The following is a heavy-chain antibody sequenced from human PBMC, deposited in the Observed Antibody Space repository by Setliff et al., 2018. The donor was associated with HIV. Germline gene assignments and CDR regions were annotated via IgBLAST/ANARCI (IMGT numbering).Heavy chain of an antibody. J-gene: IGHJ5*02. CDR1: GFTFSNYA. Sequence: LRLSCAASGFTFSNYAMSWVRQAPGKGLEWVSAIYGSSGSTNYADSVKGRFTISRDNSKNMLYLQMNSLRAEDAAVYYCAKGQDGLRYNWFDPWGHGTLVTVSS. CDR2: IYGSSGST. V-gene: IGHV3-23*01. CDR3: AKGQDGLRYNWFDP.